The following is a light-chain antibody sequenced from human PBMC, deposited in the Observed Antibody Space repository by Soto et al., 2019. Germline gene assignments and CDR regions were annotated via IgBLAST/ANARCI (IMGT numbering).Light chain of an antibody. CDR3: QQSYSTPRT. CDR1: QSISSY. CDR2: AAS. V-gene: IGKV1-39*01. J-gene: IGKJ1*01. Sequence: DIQMTQSPSSLSASVGDRVTITCRASQSISSYLNWYQQKPGKAPKLLIYAASSLQSVVPSRFSGSGSGTDFTLTISSLQPEDFATYYCQQSYSTPRTFDQGTKLESK.